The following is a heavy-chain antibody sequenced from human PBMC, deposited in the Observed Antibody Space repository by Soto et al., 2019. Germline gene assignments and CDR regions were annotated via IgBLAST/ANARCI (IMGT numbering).Heavy chain of an antibody. J-gene: IGHJ4*02. Sequence: SETLSLTCTVSGVSVNNDNYYWTWIRQPPGKGLEWIGYIYYTGSTTYNPSLKSRFTISLDTSRTHFSLSLSSLTAADTAVFYCAREYSNSPEAFDFWGRGTLVTVSS. CDR1: GVSVNNDNYY. CDR2: IYYTGST. D-gene: IGHD6-6*01. V-gene: IGHV4-61*03. CDR3: AREYSNSPEAFDF.